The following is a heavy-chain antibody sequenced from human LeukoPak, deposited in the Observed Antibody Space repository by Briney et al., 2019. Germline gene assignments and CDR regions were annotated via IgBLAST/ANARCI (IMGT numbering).Heavy chain of an antibody. J-gene: IGHJ4*02. CDR3: ARSVYIVVEYYFDC. V-gene: IGHV4-39*01. Sequence: PSETLSLTCTVSGGSISSSSYCCGWIRQPPGKGLEWIGAICYSGSTFYNPSLKSRVTISVDTSKNQFSLRLSSVTAADTAVYYCARSVYIVVEYYFDCWGQGALVTVSS. D-gene: IGHD2-15*01. CDR1: GGSISSSSYC. CDR2: ICYSGST.